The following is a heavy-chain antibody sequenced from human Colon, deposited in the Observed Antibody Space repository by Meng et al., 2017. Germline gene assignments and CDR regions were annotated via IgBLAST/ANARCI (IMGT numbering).Heavy chain of an antibody. CDR1: GFSFSGSA. Sequence: EVLLVESGGGLVQPGGSLKLSCAGSGFSFSGSAFHWVRQASGKGLEWLGRIRSKANSHATSYAPSVRGRFTISRNDSSNTAYLHMNSLKTEDTAIYYCRRPGGGGSSWGQGTLVTVSS. D-gene: IGHD6-13*01. CDR2: IRSKANSHAT. V-gene: IGHV3-73*02. J-gene: IGHJ1*01. CDR3: RRPGGGGSS.